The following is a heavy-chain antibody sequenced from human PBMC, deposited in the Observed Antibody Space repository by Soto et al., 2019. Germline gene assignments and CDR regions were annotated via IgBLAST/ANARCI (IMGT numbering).Heavy chain of an antibody. V-gene: IGHV1-18*04. CDR3: ASRLPPAKYSGYDYPYYYGMDV. Sequence: ASVKVSCKASDYTFTSYGISWVRQAPGQGLEWMGWISAYNGNTNYAQKLQGRVTMTTDTSTSTAYMELRSLRSDDTAVYYCASRLPPAKYSGYDYPYYYGMDVWGQGTTVTVSS. CDR1: DYTFTSYG. J-gene: IGHJ6*02. D-gene: IGHD5-12*01. CDR2: ISAYNGNT.